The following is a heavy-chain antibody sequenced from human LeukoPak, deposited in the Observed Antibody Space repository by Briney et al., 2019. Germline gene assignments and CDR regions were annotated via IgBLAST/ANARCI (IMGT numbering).Heavy chain of an antibody. J-gene: IGHJ5*02. V-gene: IGHV1-24*01. CDR2: FDPEDGET. CDR1: GYTLTELS. CDR3: ATAKGDYASARWFDP. Sequence: ASVKVSCKVSGYTLTELSMHWARQAPGKGLEWMGGFDPEDGETIYAQKFQGRVTMTEDTSTDTAYMELSSLRSEDTAVYYCATAKGDYASARWFDPWGQGTLVTVSS. D-gene: IGHD4-17*01.